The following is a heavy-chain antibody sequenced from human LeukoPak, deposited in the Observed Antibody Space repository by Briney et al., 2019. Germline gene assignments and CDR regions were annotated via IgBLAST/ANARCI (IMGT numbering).Heavy chain of an antibody. CDR2: IYYSGST. D-gene: IGHD6-13*01. CDR1: GGSISSGGYY. V-gene: IGHV4-31*03. CDR3: ARDGRGIAAAGFDY. Sequence: SQTLSLTCTVSGGSISSGGYYWSWIRQHPGKGLEWIGYIYYSGSTYYNPSLKSRVTISVDTSKNQFSLKLSSVTAADTAVYYCARDGRGIAAAGFDYWGQGTLVTASS. J-gene: IGHJ4*02.